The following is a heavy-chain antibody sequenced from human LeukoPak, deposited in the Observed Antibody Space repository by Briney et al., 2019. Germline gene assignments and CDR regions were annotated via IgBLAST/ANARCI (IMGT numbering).Heavy chain of an antibody. CDR2: IRSKAYGGTT. CDR1: GFTFGDYA. CDR3: TRFLYSSSNYFDY. D-gene: IGHD6-6*01. V-gene: IGHV3-49*03. Sequence: GGSLRLSYTASGFTFGDYAMSWFRQAPGKGLEWVGFIRSKAYGGTTEYAASVKGRFTISRDDSKSIAYLQMNSLKTEDTAVYYCTRFLYSSSNYFDYWGQGTLVTVSS. J-gene: IGHJ4*02.